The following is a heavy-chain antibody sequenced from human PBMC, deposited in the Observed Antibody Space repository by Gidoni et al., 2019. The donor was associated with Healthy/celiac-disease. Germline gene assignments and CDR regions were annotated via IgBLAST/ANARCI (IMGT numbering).Heavy chain of an antibody. CDR1: GGPISSYY. Sequence: QVQLQESGPGLVKPSVTLSPTCTVSGGPISSYYWSWIRQPPGKGLEWIGYIYSSGSTNYNPSLKSRVTISVDTSKNQFSLKLSSVTAADTAVYYCASITMVRGLVFDYWGQGTLVTVSS. CDR3: ASITMVRGLVFDY. V-gene: IGHV4-59*01. CDR2: IYSSGST. J-gene: IGHJ4*02. D-gene: IGHD3-10*01.